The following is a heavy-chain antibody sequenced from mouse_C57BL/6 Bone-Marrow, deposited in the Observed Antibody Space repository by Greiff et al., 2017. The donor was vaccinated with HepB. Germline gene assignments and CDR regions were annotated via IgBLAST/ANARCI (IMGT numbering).Heavy chain of an antibody. V-gene: IGHV1-42*01. CDR1: GYSFTGYY. Sequence: DVKLQESGPELVKPGASVKISCKASGYSFTGYYMNWVKQSPEKSLEWIGEINPSTGGTTYNQKFKAKATLTVDKSSSTAYMQLKSLTSEDSAVYYCASGGGVDYWGQGTTLTVSS. J-gene: IGHJ2*01. CDR2: INPSTGGT. CDR3: ASGGGVDY.